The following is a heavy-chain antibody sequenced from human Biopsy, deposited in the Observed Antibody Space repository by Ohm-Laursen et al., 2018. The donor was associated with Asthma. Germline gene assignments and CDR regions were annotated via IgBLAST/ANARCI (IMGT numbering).Heavy chain of an antibody. CDR3: ARDANIYYDSSGYYYNYYYGMDV. Sequence: SLRLSCTASGFTFSSYSMNWVRQAPGKGLEWVSYISSSSSTIYYADSVKGRFTISRDNAKNSLYLQMNSLRAEDTAVYYCARDANIYYDSSGYYYNYYYGMDVWGQGTTVTVSS. J-gene: IGHJ6*02. CDR2: ISSSSSTI. CDR1: GFTFSSYS. V-gene: IGHV3-48*01. D-gene: IGHD3-22*01.